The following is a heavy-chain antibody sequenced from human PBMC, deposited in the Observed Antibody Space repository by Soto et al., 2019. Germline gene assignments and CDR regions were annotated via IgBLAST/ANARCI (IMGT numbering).Heavy chain of an antibody. Sequence: SETLSLTCAVYSGSFSGYYYSWIRQSPGKGLEWIGGITHGGSTTYSPSLKSRVTTSLDTSKNQFSLNMTSMTAADTAVYYCARGRLFLTTSGLAITYFDYWGQGTLVTVSS. D-gene: IGHD3-3*01. V-gene: IGHV4-34*01. CDR1: SGSFSGYY. CDR3: ARGRLFLTTSGLAITYFDY. J-gene: IGHJ4*02. CDR2: ITHGGST.